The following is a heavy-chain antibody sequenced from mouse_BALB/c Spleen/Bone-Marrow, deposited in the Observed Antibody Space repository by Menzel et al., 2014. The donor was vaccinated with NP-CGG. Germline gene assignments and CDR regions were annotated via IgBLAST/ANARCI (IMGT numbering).Heavy chain of an antibody. CDR1: GYSITSDYA. V-gene: IGHV3-2*02. J-gene: IGHJ2*01. Sequence: VQLQQSGPGLVKPSQSLSLTCTVTGYSITSDYAWNWIRQFPGNKLEWMGYISYSGSTSCNPSLKSRISITRDTSKNQFFLQLNSVTTEDTATYYCAREGDYYGSSFDYWGQGTTLTVSS. CDR2: ISYSGST. D-gene: IGHD1-1*01. CDR3: AREGDYYGSSFDY.